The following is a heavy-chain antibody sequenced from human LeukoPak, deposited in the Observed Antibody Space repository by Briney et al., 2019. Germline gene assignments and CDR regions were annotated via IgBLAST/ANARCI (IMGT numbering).Heavy chain of an antibody. D-gene: IGHD6-19*01. Sequence: GGSLRLSCAASGFTFSSYSMNWVRQAPGKGLEWVSSISSCSSYIYYADSVKGRFTISRDNAKNSLYLQMNSLRAEDTAVYYCARAPSWGQWLALPHAFDIWGQGTMVTVSS. J-gene: IGHJ3*02. CDR2: ISSCSSYI. CDR1: GFTFSSYS. CDR3: ARAPSWGQWLALPHAFDI. V-gene: IGHV3-21*01.